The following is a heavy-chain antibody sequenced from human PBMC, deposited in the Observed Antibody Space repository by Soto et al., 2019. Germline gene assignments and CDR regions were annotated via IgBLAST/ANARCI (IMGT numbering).Heavy chain of an antibody. CDR2: ASKDGGTT. CDR3: AREVVTGQWSFDN. J-gene: IGHJ4*02. V-gene: IGHV3-30-3*01. Sequence: PGGSLSLSCTTSGFTFSLYSMHWFRQAPGKGLEWVTVASKDGGTTFYADSVKGRFTTSRDNSKNTLYLQMNSLRIDDTAVYSCAREVVTGQWSFDNWGQGILVTVSS. CDR1: GFTFSLYS. D-gene: IGHD2-8*01.